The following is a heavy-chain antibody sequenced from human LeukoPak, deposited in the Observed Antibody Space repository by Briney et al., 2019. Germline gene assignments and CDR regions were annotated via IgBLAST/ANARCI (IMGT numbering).Heavy chain of an antibody. J-gene: IGHJ4*02. D-gene: IGHD2-2*01. CDR3: ARTLLGYCSSTSCLWTYSNYYFDY. V-gene: IGHV4-31*03. CDR1: GGSISSGGYY. CDR2: IYYSGST. Sequence: PSETLSLTCTVSGGSISSGGYYWSWIRQHPGKGLEWIGYIYYSGSTYYNPSLKSRVTISVDTSKNQFSLKLSSVTAADTAVYYCARTLLGYCSSTSCLWTYSNYYFDYWGQGTLVTVSS.